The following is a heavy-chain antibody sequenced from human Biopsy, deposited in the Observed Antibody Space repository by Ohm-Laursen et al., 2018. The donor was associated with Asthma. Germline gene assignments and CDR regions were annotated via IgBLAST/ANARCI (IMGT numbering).Heavy chain of an antibody. CDR3: ARASVVKHYYYYGMDV. Sequence: SLRLSRSASGFTFSDYAIYWVRQAPGKGLERVAFISYDGSDKFYADSVKGRFTTSRDNSQNTLDLHMNRLTFEDTAVYYCARASVVKHYYYYGMDVWGPGTTVTVFS. CDR1: GFTFSDYA. J-gene: IGHJ6*02. V-gene: IGHV3-30-3*01. CDR2: ISYDGSDK.